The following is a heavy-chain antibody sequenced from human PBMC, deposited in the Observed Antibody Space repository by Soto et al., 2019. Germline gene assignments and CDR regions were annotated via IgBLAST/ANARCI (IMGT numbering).Heavy chain of an antibody. J-gene: IGHJ4*02. V-gene: IGHV1-2*04. D-gene: IGHD3-10*01. CDR3: AREITMVRGVMDY. CDR1: GYTFTGYY. CDR2: INPNSGGT. Sequence: QVQLVQSGAEVKKPGASVKVSCKASGYTFTGYYMHWVRQAPGQGLEWMGWINPNSGGTNYAQKFQGWVTMTRDTSISTAYMELSRLRSDDTAVYYCAREITMVRGVMDYWCQGTLVTVSS.